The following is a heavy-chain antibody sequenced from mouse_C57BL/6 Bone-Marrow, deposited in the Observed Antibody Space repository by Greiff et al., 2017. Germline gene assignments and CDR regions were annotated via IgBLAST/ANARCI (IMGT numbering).Heavy chain of an antibody. CDR1: GFTFSSYA. V-gene: IGHV5-4*03. CDR3: ARAMALPAMDY. Sequence: DVKLVESGGGLVKPGGSLKLSCEASGFTFSSYAMSWVRQTPEKRLEWVATISDGGSYTYYPDNVKGRFTISRDNAKNNLYLQMSHLKSEDTAMYYCARAMALPAMDYWGQGTSVTVSS. D-gene: IGHD2-3*01. J-gene: IGHJ4*01. CDR2: ISDGGSYT.